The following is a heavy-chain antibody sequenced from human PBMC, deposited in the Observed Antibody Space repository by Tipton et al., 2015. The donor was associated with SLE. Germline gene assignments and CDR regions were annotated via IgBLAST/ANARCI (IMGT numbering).Heavy chain of an antibody. CDR1: GGSISSSSYY. V-gene: IGHV4-61*01. D-gene: IGHD1-14*01. J-gene: IGHJ3*02. Sequence: LRLSCTVSGGSISSSSYYWGWIRQPPGKGLEWIGYIYHSGSTNYNPFLKSRVTISVDTSKNQFSLKLSSVTAADTAVYYCARDGSAFDIWGQGTMVTVSS. CDR2: IYHSGST. CDR3: ARDGSAFDI.